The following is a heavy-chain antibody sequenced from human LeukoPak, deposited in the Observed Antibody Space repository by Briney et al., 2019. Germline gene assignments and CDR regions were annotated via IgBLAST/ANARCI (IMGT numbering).Heavy chain of an antibody. V-gene: IGHV4-59*01. CDR2: IYYSGST. J-gene: IGHJ4*02. CDR3: ARTLRLGELSLFY. D-gene: IGHD3-16*02. CDR1: GGSISSYY. Sequence: SETLSLTCTVSGGSISSYYWSWIRQPPGKGLEWIGYIYYSGSTNYNPSLKSRVTISVDTSKNQFSLKLSSVTAADTAVYYCARTLRLGELSLFYWGQGALVTVSS.